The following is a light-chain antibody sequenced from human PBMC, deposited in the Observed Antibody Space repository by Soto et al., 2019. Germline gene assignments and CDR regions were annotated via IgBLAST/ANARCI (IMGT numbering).Light chain of an antibody. CDR2: DVA. V-gene: IGLV2-14*03. Sequence: QSALAQPASVSDSPGQSITISCTGTSRDVGGANFVSWYQQHPRKPPKIIIYDVANRPSGVSNRFSGSKSGSTASMIISRLQTEDEADYYCVSYTSSTTYVFGTGTKVTVL. J-gene: IGLJ1*01. CDR1: SRDVGGANF. CDR3: VSYTSSTTYV.